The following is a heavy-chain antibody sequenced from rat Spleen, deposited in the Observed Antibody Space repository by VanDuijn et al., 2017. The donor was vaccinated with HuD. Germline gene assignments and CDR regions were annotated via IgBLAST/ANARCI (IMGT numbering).Heavy chain of an antibody. CDR3: ARPDYGYPFAY. V-gene: IGHV5-7*01. CDR2: ITHDGSST. D-gene: IGHD1-7*01. CDR1: GITFSDYN. J-gene: IGHJ3*01. Sequence: EVQLVESGGGLVQPGRSLKLSCVASGITFSDYNMAWVRQAPKKGLEWVAIITHDGSSTYYRDSVKGRFTISRDNAKSTLYLQMDSLRSEDTATYYCARPDYGYPFAYWGQGTLVTVSS.